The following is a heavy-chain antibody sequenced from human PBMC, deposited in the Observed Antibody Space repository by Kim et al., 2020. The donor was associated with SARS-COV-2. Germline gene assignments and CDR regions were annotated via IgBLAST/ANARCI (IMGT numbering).Heavy chain of an antibody. CDR3: AKDTAEYSSGWEWVDY. J-gene: IGHJ4*02. V-gene: IGHV3-9*01. CDR1: GFTFGDYA. D-gene: IGHD6-19*01. CDR2: ISWNSGSI. Sequence: GGSLRLSCAASGFTFGDYAMHWVRQAPGKGLEWVSGISWNSGSIGYADSVKGRFTISRDNAKNSLYLQMNSLRAEDTALYYCAKDTAEYSSGWEWVDYWGQGTLVTVSS.